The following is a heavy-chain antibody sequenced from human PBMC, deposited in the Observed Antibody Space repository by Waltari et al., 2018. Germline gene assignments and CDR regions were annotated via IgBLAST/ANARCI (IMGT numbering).Heavy chain of an antibody. CDR1: GGSISSGSYY. Sequence: QLQLQESGPGLVKPSETLSLTCTVSGGSISSGSYYWGWIRQPPGKGLESIGYISYSGTTYYTWSLKSRVTMSVDTSRDQYSLGLRSVAAADTAVYYCARYYGNGEGWLDPWGQGTLVTVSS. CDR2: ISYSGTT. J-gene: IGHJ5*02. CDR3: ARYYGNGEGWLDP. V-gene: IGHV4-39*07. D-gene: IGHD3-3*01.